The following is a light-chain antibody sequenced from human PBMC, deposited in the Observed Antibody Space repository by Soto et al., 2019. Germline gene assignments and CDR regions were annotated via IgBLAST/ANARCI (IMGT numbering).Light chain of an antibody. V-gene: IGKV3-20*01. CDR2: DAS. CDR1: QSVSSNY. J-gene: IGKJ3*01. Sequence: ENVLTQSPGTLSLSPGERATLSCRASQSVSSNYLAWFQQMPGQAPRLRIYDASRRATGIPDRFSGSGSGTDFTLTINGLEPEDFAVYFCQQYGSSPLTFGPGTKVDI. CDR3: QQYGSSPLT.